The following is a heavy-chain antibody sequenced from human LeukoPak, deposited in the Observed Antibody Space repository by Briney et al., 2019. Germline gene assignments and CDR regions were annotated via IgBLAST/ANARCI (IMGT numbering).Heavy chain of an antibody. Sequence: ASVKVSCKASGYTFTSYYMHWVRQAPGQGLEWMGIINPSGGSTSYAQKFQGRVTMTRDMSTSTVYMGLSSLRSEGTAVYYCARGSFTYYYYMDVWGKGTTVTVSS. V-gene: IGHV1-46*01. D-gene: IGHD3-3*02. CDR1: GYTFTSYY. J-gene: IGHJ6*03. CDR2: INPSGGST. CDR3: ARGSFTYYYYMDV.